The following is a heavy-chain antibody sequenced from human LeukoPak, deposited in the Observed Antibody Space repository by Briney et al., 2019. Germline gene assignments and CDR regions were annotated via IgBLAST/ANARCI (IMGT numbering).Heavy chain of an antibody. Sequence: SGGSLRLSCAASGFTFNSYSMNWVRQATGKGLEWVSSISSSSSYIYYADSVKGRFTISRDNAENSLYLQMNSLRAEDTAVYYCARGWNDYGDVRDAFDIWGQGTMVTVSS. CDR1: GFTFNSYS. CDR3: ARGWNDYGDVRDAFDI. J-gene: IGHJ3*02. V-gene: IGHV3-21*01. CDR2: ISSSSSYI. D-gene: IGHD4-17*01.